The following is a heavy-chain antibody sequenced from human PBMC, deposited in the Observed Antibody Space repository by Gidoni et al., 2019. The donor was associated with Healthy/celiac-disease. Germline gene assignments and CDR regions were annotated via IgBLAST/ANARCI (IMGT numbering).Heavy chain of an antibody. CDR2: IYYSGST. J-gene: IGHJ4*02. D-gene: IGHD3-22*01. V-gene: IGHV4-59*08. Sequence: QVQLQESGPGLVKPSETLSLTCTVSGGSISSYYWSWIRQPPGKGLEWIGYIYYSGSTNYNPSLKSRVTISVDTSKNQFSLKLSSVTAADTAVYYCARQSHIAYSSGYDFDYWGQGTLVTVSS. CDR1: GGSISSYY. CDR3: ARQSHIAYSSGYDFDY.